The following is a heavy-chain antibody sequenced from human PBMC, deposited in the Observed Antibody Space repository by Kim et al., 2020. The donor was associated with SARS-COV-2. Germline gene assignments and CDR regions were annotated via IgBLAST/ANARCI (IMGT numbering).Heavy chain of an antibody. CDR1: GGSISSGGYY. Sequence: SETLSLTCTVSGGSISSGGYYWSWIRQHPGKGLEWIGYIYYSGSTYYNPSLKSRVTISVDTSKNQFSLKLSSVTAADTAVYYCARDFLHRKPGSLDRRRNYYDSSGYPYYYYYGMDVWGQGTTVTVSS. V-gene: IGHV4-31*03. CDR2: IYYSGST. CDR3: ARDFLHRKPGSLDRRRNYYDSSGYPYYYYYGMDV. D-gene: IGHD3-22*01. J-gene: IGHJ6*02.